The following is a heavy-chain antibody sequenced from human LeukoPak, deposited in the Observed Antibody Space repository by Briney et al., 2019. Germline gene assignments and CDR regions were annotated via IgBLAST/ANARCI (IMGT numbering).Heavy chain of an antibody. D-gene: IGHD6-13*01. J-gene: IGHJ4*02. Sequence: GGSLRLSCAASGFDLGHYEVNWVRQAPGKGLEWVSAITVSGDTTYYADSVKGRFIISRDNSKNTLYLQMNSLRAEDTAVYYFAQGYSSGWFPYWGQGTLVTVSS. CDR1: GFDLGHYE. CDR2: ITVSGDTT. V-gene: IGHV3-23*01. CDR3: AQGYSSGWFPY.